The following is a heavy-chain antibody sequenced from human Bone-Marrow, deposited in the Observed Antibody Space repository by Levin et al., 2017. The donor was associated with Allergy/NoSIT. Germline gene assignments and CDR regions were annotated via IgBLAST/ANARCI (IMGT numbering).Heavy chain of an antibody. CDR1: GLTFSSYS. D-gene: IGHD4/OR15-4a*01. V-gene: IGHV3-21*01. J-gene: IGHJ4*02. CDR3: ATNKVLYPMTHYKY. Sequence: GESLKISCAASGLTFSSYSMTWVRQAPGKGLEWVSSISNSGSYLHYADSLKGRFTISRDNAQSSLYLQMNSLRVEDTAVYYCATNKVLYPMTHYKYWGQGGLVTVSS. CDR2: ISNSGSYL.